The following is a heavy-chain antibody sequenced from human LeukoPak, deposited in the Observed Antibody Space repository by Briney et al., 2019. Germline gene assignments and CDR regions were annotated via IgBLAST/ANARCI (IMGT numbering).Heavy chain of an antibody. J-gene: IGHJ4*02. CDR2: IYSGGST. V-gene: IGHV3-53*01. Sequence: PGGSLRLSCAASGFTVSSNYMSWVRQAPGKGLEWVSVIYSGGSTYYADSVKGRFTISRDNSKNTLYLQMNSLRAEDTAVYYCARVFGSGPLPIDYWGQGTLVTVSS. CDR1: GFTVSSNY. D-gene: IGHD3-3*01. CDR3: ARVFGSGPLPIDY.